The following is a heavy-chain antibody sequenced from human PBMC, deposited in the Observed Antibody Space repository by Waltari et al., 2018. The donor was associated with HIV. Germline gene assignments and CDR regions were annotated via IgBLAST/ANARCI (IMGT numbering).Heavy chain of an antibody. V-gene: IGHV3-66*01. Sequence: EVQLVESGGGLVQPGGSLRLSCAASGFTVSSNSMTWGRQAPGKGLELVSLIYTGGSTYYADSVKGRFTISRDNSKNTLYLQMNSLRAEDTAVYYCASPDTTMVHGHYYFYHMDVWGQGTTVTVSS. CDR3: ASPDTTMVHGHYYFYHMDV. CDR2: IYTGGST. CDR1: GFTVSSNS. J-gene: IGHJ6*02. D-gene: IGHD5-18*01.